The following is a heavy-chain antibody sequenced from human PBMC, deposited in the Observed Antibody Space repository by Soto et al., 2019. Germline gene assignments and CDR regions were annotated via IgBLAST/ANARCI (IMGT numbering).Heavy chain of an antibody. J-gene: IGHJ5*02. CDR2: IYSSGRT. D-gene: IGHD3-3*01. CDR3: ARGQRFSDWFDP. Sequence: AETLAITFPVSGGAINSYYWPWIRQPAGKVLELSVRIYSSGRTTYNPSLQSRVTSSLDTSKNQVSLRLTSVTAADTAVYYCARGQRFSDWFDPWGQGTLVTVS. V-gene: IGHV4-4*07. CDR1: GGAINSYY.